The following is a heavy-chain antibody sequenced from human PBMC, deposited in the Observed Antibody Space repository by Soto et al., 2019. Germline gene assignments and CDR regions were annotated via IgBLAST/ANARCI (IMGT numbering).Heavy chain of an antibody. Sequence: EVQLVQSGAEVKKPGESLRISCKGSGYSFTDYWISWVRQMPGKGLECMGRINPSDSYTYYSPSFQGHVTITADKSISAAYLEWSSLKASDTAMYYCARVPTYYYYAMDVWGQGTTVTVSS. CDR3: ARVPTYYYYAMDV. CDR2: INPSDSYT. V-gene: IGHV5-10-1*03. CDR1: GYSFTDYW. J-gene: IGHJ6*02.